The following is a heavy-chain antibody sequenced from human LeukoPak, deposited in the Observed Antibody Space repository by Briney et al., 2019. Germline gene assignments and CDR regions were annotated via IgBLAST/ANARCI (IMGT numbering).Heavy chain of an antibody. D-gene: IGHD4-17*01. V-gene: IGHV4-39*01. Sequence: PSETLSLTCNVSGGSMSNIYYWGWIRQPPGKGLEWIGNIFYSGSTYYNPSLKSRVTISVDTSKNQFSLKLTSVTAADTAVYYCARLNGDYDDYVGFDYWGQGTLVTVSS. CDR1: GGSMSNIYY. CDR2: IFYSGST. CDR3: ARLNGDYDDYVGFDY. J-gene: IGHJ4*02.